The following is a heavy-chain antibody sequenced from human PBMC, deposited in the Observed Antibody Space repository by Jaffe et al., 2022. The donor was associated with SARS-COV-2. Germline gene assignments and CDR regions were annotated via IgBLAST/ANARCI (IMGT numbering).Heavy chain of an antibody. CDR2: IKQDGSER. Sequence: EVQLVESGGGLVQPGGSLRLSCAASGFTFSTYWMTWVRQAPGKGLEWVANIKQDGSERYYVDSVKGRFAISRDNAEKSLYLQMNSLRVVDTAVYYCARRYNSLGFDLWGQGTLVTVSS. V-gene: IGHV3-7*01. CDR3: ARRYNSLGFDL. J-gene: IGHJ5*02. D-gene: IGHD1-20*01. CDR1: GFTFSTYW.